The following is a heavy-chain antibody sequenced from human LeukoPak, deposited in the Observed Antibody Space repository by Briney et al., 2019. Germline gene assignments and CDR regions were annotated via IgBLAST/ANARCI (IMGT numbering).Heavy chain of an antibody. J-gene: IGHJ4*02. Sequence: PGGSLRLSCAASGFTFSGYWMSWVRQAPGRGLEWVANIRQDGSEKYYVDSVKGRFTISRDNAKNSLYIQMNSLRVEDTAVYYCARDLYGSGSYFGYWGQGTLVTVSS. D-gene: IGHD3-10*01. V-gene: IGHV3-7*01. CDR3: ARDLYGSGSYFGY. CDR1: GFTFSGYW. CDR2: IRQDGSEK.